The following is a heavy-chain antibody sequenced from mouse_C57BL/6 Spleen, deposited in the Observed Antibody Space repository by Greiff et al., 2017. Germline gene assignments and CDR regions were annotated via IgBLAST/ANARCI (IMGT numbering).Heavy chain of an antibody. V-gene: IGHV1-53*01. J-gene: IGHJ3*01. CDR1: GYTFTSYR. CDR2: INPSNGGT. CDR3: ARCLYYYGSSLFAY. Sequence: QVQLKQPGTELVKPGASVKLSCKASGYTFTSYRMHWVKQRPGQGLEWIGNINPSNGGTNYNEKFKSKATLTVDKSSSTAYMQLSSLTSEDSAVXDCARCLYYYGSSLFAYWGQGTLVTVSA. D-gene: IGHD1-1*01.